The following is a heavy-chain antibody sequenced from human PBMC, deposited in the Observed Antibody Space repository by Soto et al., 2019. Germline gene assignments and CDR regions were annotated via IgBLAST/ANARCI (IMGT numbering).Heavy chain of an antibody. J-gene: IGHJ6*03. CDR2: IYYSGST. D-gene: IGHD1-26*01. CDR1: GGSISSYY. CDR3: ARLATAERFVGGGYYYYYYMDV. V-gene: IGHV4-59*08. Sequence: SETLSLTCTVSGGSISSYYWSWIRQPPGKGLEWIGYIYYSGSTNYNPSLKSRVTISVDTSKNQFSLKLSSVTAADTAVYYCARLATAERFVGGGYYYYYYMDVWGKGTTVTVSS.